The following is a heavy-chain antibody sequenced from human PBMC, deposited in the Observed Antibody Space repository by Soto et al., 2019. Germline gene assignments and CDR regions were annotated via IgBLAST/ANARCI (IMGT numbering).Heavy chain of an antibody. J-gene: IGHJ4*02. D-gene: IGHD6-13*01. CDR3: ARVGFGAAGTDY. V-gene: IGHV3-30-3*01. CDR1: GFTFSSYA. CDR2: ISYDGSNK. Sequence: VGSLRLSCAASGFTFSSYAMHWVRQAPGKGLEWVAVISYDGSNKYYADSVKGRFTISRDNSKNTLYLQMNSLRAEDTAVYYCARVGFGAAGTDYWGQGILVTVSS.